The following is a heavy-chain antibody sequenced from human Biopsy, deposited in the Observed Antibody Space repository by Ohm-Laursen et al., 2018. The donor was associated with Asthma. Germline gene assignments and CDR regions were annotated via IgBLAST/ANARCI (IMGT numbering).Heavy chain of an antibody. V-gene: IGHV3-30-3*01. CDR3: ARDVMEWYLPAFDF. Sequence: SLRLSCTASGFTFRSYAMHWVRQAPGKGLEWVAVGGSYYDGGLKYYADSVNGRFTVSRDDSKNTLYLQMDSLRPDDTAVYYCARDVMEWYLPAFDFWGQGTLVIVSA. CDR1: GFTFRSYA. CDR2: GGSYYDGGLK. D-gene: IGHD3-3*01. J-gene: IGHJ4*02.